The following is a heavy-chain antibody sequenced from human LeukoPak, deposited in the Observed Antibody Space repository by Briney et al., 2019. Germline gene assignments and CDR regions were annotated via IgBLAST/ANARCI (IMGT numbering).Heavy chain of an antibody. CDR3: ARASYSSHVLDY. D-gene: IGHD6-13*01. V-gene: IGHV1-69*05. CDR1: GGTFSSYA. J-gene: IGHJ4*02. CDR2: IIPIFGTA. Sequence: SVKVSCXASGGTFSSYAISWVRQAPGQGLEWMGRIIPIFGTANYAQKFQGRVTVTTDESTSTAYMELSSLRPEDTAVYYCARASYSSHVLDYWGQGTLVTVSS.